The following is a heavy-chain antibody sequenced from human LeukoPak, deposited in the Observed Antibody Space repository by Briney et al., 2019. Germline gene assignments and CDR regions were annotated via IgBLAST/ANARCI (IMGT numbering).Heavy chain of an antibody. D-gene: IGHD6-13*01. CDR3: AKGARWVAAAGNDY. Sequence: GGSLRLSCAASGFTFSSYWMSWVRQAPGKGLEWVANIKQDGSEKYYVDSVKGRFTISRDNAKNSLYLQMNSLRAEDTAVYYCAKGARWVAAAGNDYWGQGTLVTVSS. V-gene: IGHV3-7*03. CDR2: IKQDGSEK. CDR1: GFTFSSYW. J-gene: IGHJ4*02.